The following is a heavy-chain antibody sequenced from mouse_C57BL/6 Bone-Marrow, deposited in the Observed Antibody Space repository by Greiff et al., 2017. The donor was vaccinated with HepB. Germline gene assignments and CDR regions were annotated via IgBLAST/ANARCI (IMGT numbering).Heavy chain of an antibody. J-gene: IGHJ1*03. Sequence: VQLQQSGAELVRPGTSVKMSCKASGYTFTNYWIGWAKQRPGHGLEWIGDIYPGGGYTNYNEKFKGKATLTADKSSSTAYMQVSSLTSEDSAIYDCARMMGPCYFDVWGTGTTVTVSS. CDR2: IYPGGGYT. CDR3: ARMMGPCYFDV. CDR1: GYTFTNYW. V-gene: IGHV1-63*01. D-gene: IGHD2-3*01.